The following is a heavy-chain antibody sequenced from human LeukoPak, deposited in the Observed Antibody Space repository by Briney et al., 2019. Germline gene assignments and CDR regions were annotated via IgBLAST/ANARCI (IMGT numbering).Heavy chain of an antibody. CDR2: IIPIFGTP. CDR1: GGTFSNYA. D-gene: IGHD3-10*01. V-gene: IGHV1-69*06. J-gene: IGHJ4*02. Sequence: SVKVSCKASGGTFSNYAIRWVRQAPGQGLEWMGGIIPIFGTPNYAQKFQGRVTITADKSTSTAYMELSSLRSEDTAVYYCARQRVRGVPDYWGQGTLVTVSS. CDR3: ARQRVRGVPDY.